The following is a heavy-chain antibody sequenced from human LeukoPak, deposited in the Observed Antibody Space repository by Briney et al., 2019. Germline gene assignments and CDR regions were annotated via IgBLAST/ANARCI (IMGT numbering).Heavy chain of an antibody. CDR3: ARELCSGGRCYYPD. D-gene: IGHD2-15*01. CDR1: GFTFSTFW. V-gene: IGHV3-74*01. J-gene: IGHJ4*02. Sequence: GGSLILSCAASGFTFSTFWMHWVRRPPGKGLVWVSHINPDGGSTTYADSVKGRFTISRDNAKNTLYLQMNSLRAEDTAVYYCARELCSGGRCYYPDWGQGTLVTVSS. CDR2: INPDGGST.